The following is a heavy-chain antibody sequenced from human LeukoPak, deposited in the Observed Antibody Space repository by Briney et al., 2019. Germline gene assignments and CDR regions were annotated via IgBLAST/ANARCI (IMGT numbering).Heavy chain of an antibody. J-gene: IGHJ4*02. CDR2: INSVGTST. CDR3: ARDDLSWYSGIDY. Sequence: GGSLRLSCAASGFTFRTYWMHWVRQAPGKGLVWVAHINSVGTSTSYADSVKGRFTVSRDNAENKLYLRMNSLRADDTAVYYCARDDLSWYSGIDYWGQGTLVTVSS. V-gene: IGHV3-74*01. D-gene: IGHD6-13*01. CDR1: GFTFRTYW.